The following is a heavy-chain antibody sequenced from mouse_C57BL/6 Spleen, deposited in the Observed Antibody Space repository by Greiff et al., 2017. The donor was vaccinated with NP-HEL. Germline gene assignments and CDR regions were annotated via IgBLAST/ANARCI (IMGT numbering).Heavy chain of an antibody. CDR2: ISYDGSN. V-gene: IGHV3-6*01. Sequence: DVKLQESGPGLVKPSQSLSLTCSVTGYSITSGYYWNWIRQFPGNKLEWMGYISYDGSNNYNPSLKNRISITRDTSKNQFFLNLNSVTTEDTATYYCARGDYGSTFDYWGQGTTLTVSS. D-gene: IGHD1-1*01. J-gene: IGHJ2*01. CDR1: GYSITSGYY. CDR3: ARGDYGSTFDY.